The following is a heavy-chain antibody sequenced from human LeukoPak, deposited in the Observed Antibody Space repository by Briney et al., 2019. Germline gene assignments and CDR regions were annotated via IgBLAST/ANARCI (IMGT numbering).Heavy chain of an antibody. Sequence: GGSLRLSCAASGFTFGDYSMSWFRQAPGKGLEWVGFIRSKGYGGTAEYAASVKGRFTISRDDSNSIAYLQMDSLKTEDTAVYYCTREIRYFDWFQADYWGQGTLVTVSS. V-gene: IGHV3-49*03. CDR1: GFTFGDYS. J-gene: IGHJ4*02. CDR3: TREIRYFDWFQADY. D-gene: IGHD3-9*01. CDR2: IRSKGYGGTA.